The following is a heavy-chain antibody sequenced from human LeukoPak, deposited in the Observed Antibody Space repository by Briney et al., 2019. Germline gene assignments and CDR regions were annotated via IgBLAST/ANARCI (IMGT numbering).Heavy chain of an antibody. CDR3: ARDPCHGALDY. CDR1: GFSIRAYW. V-gene: IGHV3-7*03. J-gene: IGHJ4*02. D-gene: IGHD2-2*01. CDR2: IKEDGSAY. Sequence: GGSLRLSCAASGFSIRAYWMTWVRQAPGQGLEWVANIKEDGSAYYYGDPVKGRFSISRDNAKNLQYLQMNSLRAEDTAVYYCARDPCHGALDYWGQGALVTVSS.